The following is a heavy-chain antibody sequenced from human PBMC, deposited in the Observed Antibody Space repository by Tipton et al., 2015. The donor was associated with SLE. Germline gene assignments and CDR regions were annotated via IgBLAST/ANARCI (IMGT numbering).Heavy chain of an antibody. V-gene: IGHV4-39*07. D-gene: IGHD5-12*01. Sequence: LRLSCTVSDGSISSTNYYWGWIRQPPGKGLEWIGSIFYTGSTYYNPSLKSRVSFSIGTSKHQFSLKLNSVTAADTAVYYCARRHYSGPFDSWGQGTLVTVSS. CDR3: ARRHYSGPFDS. J-gene: IGHJ4*02. CDR1: DGSISSTNYY. CDR2: IFYTGST.